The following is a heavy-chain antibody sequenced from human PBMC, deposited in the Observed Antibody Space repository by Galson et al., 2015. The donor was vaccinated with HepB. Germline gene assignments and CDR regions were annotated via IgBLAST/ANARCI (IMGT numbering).Heavy chain of an antibody. V-gene: IGHV3-30*18. D-gene: IGHD2-21*01. J-gene: IGHJ6*02. CDR1: RFTFTRYG. CDR2: ISNDGSVK. Sequence: SLRLSCAASRFTFTRYGMHWVRQAPGKGLEWLAFISNDGSVKRNANSVKGRLTISRDNSRNTLYLQMNSLRPEDTAVYYCAKDSIASSGAGWGMDVWGQGTTVTVSS. CDR3: AKDSIASSGAGWGMDV.